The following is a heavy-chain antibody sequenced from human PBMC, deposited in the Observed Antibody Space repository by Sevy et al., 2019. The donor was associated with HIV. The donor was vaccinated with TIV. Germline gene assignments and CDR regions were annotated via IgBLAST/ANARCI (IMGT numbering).Heavy chain of an antibody. D-gene: IGHD4-17*01. CDR2: IYYSGST. Sequence: SETLSLTCTVSGGSVSRSTYYWGWIRQPPGKGLEWIGGIYYSGSTYYNPSLKSRVTISVDTSKNQFSLKLSSVTAADTAVYYCARHSSMTTVTMHYWGQGTLVTVSS. J-gene: IGHJ4*02. V-gene: IGHV4-39*01. CDR3: ARHSSMTTVTMHY. CDR1: GGSVSRSTYY.